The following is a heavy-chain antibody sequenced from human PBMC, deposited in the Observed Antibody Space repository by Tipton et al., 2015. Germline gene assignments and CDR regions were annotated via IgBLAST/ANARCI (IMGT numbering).Heavy chain of an antibody. D-gene: IGHD3-9*01. CDR1: AYSISTDYY. CDR3: ACHDYDLLTRDYQTVDC. Sequence: TLSLTCAVSAYSISTDYYWVWIRQPPGKGLEWIGTISHSGNTFYNPSLKSRVTISADTSKNQFSLRLSSVTAADTAVYYCACHDYDLLTRDYQTVDCWGQGTRVTVSS. V-gene: IGHV4-38-2*01. J-gene: IGHJ4*02. CDR2: ISHSGNT.